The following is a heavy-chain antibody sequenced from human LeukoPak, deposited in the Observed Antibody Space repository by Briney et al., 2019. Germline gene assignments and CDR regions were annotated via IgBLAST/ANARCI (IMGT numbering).Heavy chain of an antibody. D-gene: IGHD5-24*01. V-gene: IGHV4-34*01. CDR2: INHSGST. Sequence: SETLSLTCAVYGGSFSGYYWSWIRQPPGKGLEWIGEINHSGSTNYNPSLKSRVTISVDTSKNQFSLKLSSVTAADTAVYYCARRNRWLHPGAFDIWGQGTMVTVSS. CDR1: GGSFSGYY. CDR3: ARRNRWLHPGAFDI. J-gene: IGHJ3*02.